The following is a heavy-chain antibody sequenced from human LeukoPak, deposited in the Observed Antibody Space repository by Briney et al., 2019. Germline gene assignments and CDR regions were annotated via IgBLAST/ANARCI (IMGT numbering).Heavy chain of an antibody. J-gene: IGHJ4*02. D-gene: IGHD3-10*01. V-gene: IGHV3-43*02. Sequence: GGSLRLSCAASGFTFDDYAMHWVRQAPGKGLEWVSLISGDGGSTYYADSVKGRFTIFRDNSKNSLYLQMNSLRTEDTALYYCAKVGGYYYGSGSYSILDYWGQGTLVTVSS. CDR1: GFTFDDYA. CDR3: AKVGGYYYGSGSYSILDY. CDR2: ISGDGGST.